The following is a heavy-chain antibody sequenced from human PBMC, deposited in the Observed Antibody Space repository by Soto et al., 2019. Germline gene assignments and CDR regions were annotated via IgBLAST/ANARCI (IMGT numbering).Heavy chain of an antibody. Sequence: EVQLVESGGGLVKPGGSLRLSCAASGFTFSSYSMNWVRQAPGKGLEWVSSISSSSSYIYYADSVKGRFTISRDNAKNSLYLQMKSLRAEDTALYYCARDRDRLMTPTDAFDIWGQGTMVTVSS. CDR2: ISSSSSYI. CDR3: ARDRDRLMTPTDAFDI. J-gene: IGHJ3*02. V-gene: IGHV3-21*01. CDR1: GFTFSSYS. D-gene: IGHD2-8*01.